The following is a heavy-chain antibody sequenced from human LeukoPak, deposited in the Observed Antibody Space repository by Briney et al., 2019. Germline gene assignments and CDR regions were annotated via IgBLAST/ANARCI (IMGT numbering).Heavy chain of an antibody. CDR1: GFTVSTSD. Sequence: RGGSLRVSCAAAGFTVSTSDMQCVHQATGKVLEWVAAIGTARGTYYPGPVKGRFTISRENCRKALCLQMNSLRAGDTAVYYCARGRGNWFDPWGQGTPVTVSS. D-gene: IGHD3-10*01. CDR3: ARGRGNWFDP. CDR2: IGTARGT. V-gene: IGHV3-13*04. J-gene: IGHJ5*02.